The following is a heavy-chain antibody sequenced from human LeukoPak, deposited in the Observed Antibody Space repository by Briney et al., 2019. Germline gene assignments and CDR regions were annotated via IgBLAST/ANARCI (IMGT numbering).Heavy chain of an antibody. D-gene: IGHD3-10*01. J-gene: IGHJ4*02. CDR1: GFTFSSYG. CDR3: AKDGVRGSGSYLDY. Sequence: PGRSLRLSCAASGFTFSSYGMHWVRQAPGKGLEWVAVISYDGSNKYYADSVKGRFTISRDNSKNTLYLQMNSLRAEDTAVYYCAKDGVRGSGSYLDYWGQGTLVTVSS. CDR2: ISYDGSNK. V-gene: IGHV3-30*18.